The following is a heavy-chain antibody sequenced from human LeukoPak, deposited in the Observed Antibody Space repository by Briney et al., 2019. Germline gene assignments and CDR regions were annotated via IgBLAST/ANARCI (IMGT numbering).Heavy chain of an antibody. D-gene: IGHD6-19*01. J-gene: IGHJ4*02. CDR1: GFTFRRYW. CDR2: INTDGSDT. V-gene: IGHV3-74*01. CDR3: ARDESVTGPTTFDY. Sequence: GGSLRLSCAASGFTFRRYWMHWVRQAPGQGPVWVSRINTDGSDTIYADSVKGRLTISRDNAKNTLFLQMNSLRAEHTAVYYCARDESVTGPTTFDYWGQGTLVTVSS.